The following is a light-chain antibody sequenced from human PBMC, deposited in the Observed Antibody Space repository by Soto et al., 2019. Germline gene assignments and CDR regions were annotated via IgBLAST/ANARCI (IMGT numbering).Light chain of an antibody. V-gene: IGKV3-20*01. CDR2: GAS. CDR3: QQYCSSPLT. J-gene: IGKJ4*01. Sequence: EVVLTQSPGTLSLSPGARATLSCRASQTVRSNYLAWYQQKPGQAPRLLIYGASSRATGIPDRFSGSGSGTDFSLTISRLEPEDFAVYYCQQYCSSPLTFGGGTKVEIK. CDR1: QTVRSNY.